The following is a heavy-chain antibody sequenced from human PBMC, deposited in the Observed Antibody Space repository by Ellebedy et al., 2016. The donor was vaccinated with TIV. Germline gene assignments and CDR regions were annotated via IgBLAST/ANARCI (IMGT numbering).Heavy chain of an antibody. Sequence: LSLTXXASGFTISNNYMSWVRQAPGKGLEWVAILHSGGTTFYADSVKGRFTISRDSSKNTLYLQMNSLRVEDTAVYYCARAPTVTSVFDCWGQGTLVTVSS. CDR2: LHSGGTT. V-gene: IGHV3-53*01. J-gene: IGHJ4*02. CDR3: ARAPTVTSVFDC. CDR1: GFTISNNY. D-gene: IGHD4-17*01.